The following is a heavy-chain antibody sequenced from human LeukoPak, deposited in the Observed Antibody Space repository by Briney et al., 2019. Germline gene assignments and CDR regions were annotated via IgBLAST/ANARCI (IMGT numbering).Heavy chain of an antibody. CDR1: GYSISSGYY. J-gene: IGHJ4*02. CDR2: IYHSGGT. Sequence: SETLSLTCTVSGYSISSGYYWGWIRQPPGKGLEWIGSIYHSGGTYYNPSLKSRVTVSVDTSKNQFFLKLSPVTAADTAVYYCARESWELPFDYWGQGTLVTVSS. V-gene: IGHV4-38-2*02. D-gene: IGHD1-26*01. CDR3: ARESWELPFDY.